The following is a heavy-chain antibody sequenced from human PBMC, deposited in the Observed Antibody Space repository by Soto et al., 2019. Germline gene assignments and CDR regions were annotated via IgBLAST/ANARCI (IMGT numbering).Heavy chain of an antibody. D-gene: IGHD2-21*01. CDR3: ARDHISPGRFDP. CDR1: GGSIISYY. J-gene: IGHJ5*02. Sequence: XXTLSLTCSVSGGSIISYYWSWIRQPPGKGLEWIGYXYYIAXTNYNHSRTSXXTITVDTXXNQLYLNLSSVTPPDTAVYYCARDHISPGRFDPWGQETLVTAPS. V-gene: IGHV4-59*01. CDR2: XYYIAXT.